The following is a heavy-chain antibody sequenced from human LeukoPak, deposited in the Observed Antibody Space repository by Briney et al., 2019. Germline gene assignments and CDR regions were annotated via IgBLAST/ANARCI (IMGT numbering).Heavy chain of an antibody. CDR3: ARGVVPAAMPYYYYGMDV. V-gene: IGHV5-51*01. D-gene: IGHD2-2*01. CDR2: IYPGDSDT. CDR1: GYSFTSYW. Sequence: GESLNISCKGSGYSFTSYWIGWVRQMPGKGLEWMGIIYPGDSDTRYSPSFQGQVTISADKSISTTYLQWSSLKASDTAMYYCARGVVPAAMPYYYYGMDVWGQGTTVTVSS. J-gene: IGHJ6*02.